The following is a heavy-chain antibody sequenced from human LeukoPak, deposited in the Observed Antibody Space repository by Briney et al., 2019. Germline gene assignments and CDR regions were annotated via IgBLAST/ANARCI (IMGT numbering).Heavy chain of an antibody. CDR2: ISYDGSNK. J-gene: IGHJ4*02. V-gene: IGHV3-30-3*01. Sequence: GGSLRLSCAASGFTFSIYTMAWVRQAPGKGLEWVAVISYDGSNKYYADSVKGRFTISRDNSKNTLYLQMNSLRAEDTAVYYCARSHHPYDSSGYYLNYFDYWGQGTLVTVSS. D-gene: IGHD3-22*01. CDR3: ARSHHPYDSSGYYLNYFDY. CDR1: GFTFSIYT.